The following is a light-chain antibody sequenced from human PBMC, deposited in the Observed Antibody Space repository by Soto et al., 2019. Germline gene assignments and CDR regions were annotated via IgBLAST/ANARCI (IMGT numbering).Light chain of an antibody. CDR3: CSYARSYTWV. Sequence: QSALTQPRSVSASPGQSVAISCTGTSSDVGGYNYVSWYQQHPGKAPKLMIYDVTKRPSGVPDRFSGSKSGNTASLTISGLQAEDEADYYCCSYARSYTWVFGGGTKVTVL. CDR1: SSDVGGYNY. V-gene: IGLV2-11*01. J-gene: IGLJ3*02. CDR2: DVT.